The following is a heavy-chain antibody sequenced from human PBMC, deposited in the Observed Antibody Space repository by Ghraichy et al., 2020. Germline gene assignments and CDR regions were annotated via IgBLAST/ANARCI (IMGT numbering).Heavy chain of an antibody. CDR1: GFTFSSYA. CDR2: ISGGGST. Sequence: GGSLRLSCAASGFTFSSYAMSWVRQAPGKGLEWVSTISGGGSTYYADSVKGRFTVSRDNSKNTVYVQMNPLRAEDRAVYYCARLLGIPLLRHFDLWGRGTLVTVSS. D-gene: IGHD2-15*01. J-gene: IGHJ2*01. CDR3: ARLLGIPLLRHFDL. V-gene: IGHV3-23*01.